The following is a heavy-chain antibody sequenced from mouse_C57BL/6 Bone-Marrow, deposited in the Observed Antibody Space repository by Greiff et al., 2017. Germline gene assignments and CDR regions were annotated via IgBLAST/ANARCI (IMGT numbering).Heavy chain of an antibody. J-gene: IGHJ4*01. Sequence: VHVKQSGAELVRPGASVKLSCTASGFNITDDYMHWVKQRPEQGLEWIGWIDPETGDTEYASKFQGKATLTADTSSNTAYLQLSSLTSEDTAVYYCTLYYSNSDAMDYWGQGTSVTVSS. V-gene: IGHV14-4*01. CDR1: GFNITDDY. CDR3: TLYYSNSDAMDY. D-gene: IGHD2-5*01. CDR2: IDPETGDT.